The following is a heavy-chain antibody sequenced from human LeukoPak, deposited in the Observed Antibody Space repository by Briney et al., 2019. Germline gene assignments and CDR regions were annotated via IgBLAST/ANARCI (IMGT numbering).Heavy chain of an antibody. CDR3: ARGLIAAETSRYYFDY. Sequence: SSETLSLTCAVYGGSFSGYYWSWIRQPPGKGLEWIGEINHSGSTNYNPSLKSRVTISVDTSKNQFSLKLSSVTAADTAVYYCARGLIAAETSRYYFDYWGQGTLVTVSS. J-gene: IGHJ4*02. CDR1: GGSFSGYY. D-gene: IGHD6-13*01. CDR2: INHSGST. V-gene: IGHV4-34*01.